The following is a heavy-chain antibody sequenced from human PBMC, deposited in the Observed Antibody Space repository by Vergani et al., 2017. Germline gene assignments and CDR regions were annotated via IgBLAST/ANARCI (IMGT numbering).Heavy chain of an antibody. J-gene: IGHJ4*02. Sequence: EVQLLESGGGLVQPGGSLRLSCAASGFTFSSYAMSWVRQAPGKGLEGVSAISGSGGSTYYEDSVKGRFTISRDNSKNTLYLQMNSLRAEDTAVYYCAKAIAAACKVLDYWGQGTLVTVSS. V-gene: IGHV3-23*01. CDR2: ISGSGGST. CDR3: AKAIAAACKVLDY. D-gene: IGHD6-13*01. CDR1: GFTFSSYA.